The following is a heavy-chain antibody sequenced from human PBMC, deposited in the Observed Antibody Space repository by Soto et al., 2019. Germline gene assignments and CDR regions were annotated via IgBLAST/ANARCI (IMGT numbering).Heavy chain of an antibody. CDR2: ISAYNGNT. J-gene: IGHJ4*02. CDR3: ARYVLRYFDWLSNFDY. CDR1: GYTFTSYG. V-gene: IGHV1-18*01. Sequence: ASVKVSCKASGYTFTSYGISWVRQAPGQGLEWMGWISAYNGNTNYAQKLQGRVTMTTDTSTSTAYMELRSLRSDDTAVYYCARYVLRYFDWLSNFDYWGQGTLVTVSS. D-gene: IGHD3-9*01.